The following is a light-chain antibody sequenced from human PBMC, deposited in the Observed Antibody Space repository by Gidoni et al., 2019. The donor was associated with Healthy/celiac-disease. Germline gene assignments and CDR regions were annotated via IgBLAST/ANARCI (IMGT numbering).Light chain of an antibody. Sequence: DIVITHSPDSLAVSLGERATINCKFSQSVLYSSNNKNYLDWYQQKPGQPPKLLIYWASTRESGVPDRFSGSGSGTDFTLTISSLQAEDVAVYYCQQYYSTPGTFGQGTRLEIK. J-gene: IGKJ5*01. CDR3: QQYYSTPGT. V-gene: IGKV4-1*01. CDR2: WAS. CDR1: QSVLYSSNNKNY.